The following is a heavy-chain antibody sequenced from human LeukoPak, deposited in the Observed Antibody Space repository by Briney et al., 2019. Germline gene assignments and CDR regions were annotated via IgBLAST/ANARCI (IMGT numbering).Heavy chain of an antibody. D-gene: IGHD5-18*01. CDR2: IYYSGST. CDR3: ARVDTTMVTFDY. J-gene: IGHJ4*02. Sequence: PSETLSLTCTVSGVSITGYSWSWIRQPPGKGLEWIGYIYYSGSTNYNPSLKSRVTISADTSKNQFSLKLSSVTAADTAVYYCARVDTTMVTFDYWGQGTLVTVSS. V-gene: IGHV4-59*01. CDR1: GVSITGYS.